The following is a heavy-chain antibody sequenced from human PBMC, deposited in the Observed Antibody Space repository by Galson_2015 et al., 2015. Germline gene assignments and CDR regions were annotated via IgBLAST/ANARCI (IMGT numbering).Heavy chain of an antibody. Sequence: QSGAEVKKPGASVKVSCKASGGTFSSYAISWVRQAPGQGLEWMGGIIPIFGTANYAQKFQGRVTITADESTSTAYMELSSLRSEDTAVYYCARDPGEGLEPYNWFDPWGQGTLVTVSS. CDR2: IIPIFGTA. CDR1: GGTFSSYA. J-gene: IGHJ5*02. V-gene: IGHV1-69*13. CDR3: ARDPGEGLEPYNWFDP. D-gene: IGHD3-3*01.